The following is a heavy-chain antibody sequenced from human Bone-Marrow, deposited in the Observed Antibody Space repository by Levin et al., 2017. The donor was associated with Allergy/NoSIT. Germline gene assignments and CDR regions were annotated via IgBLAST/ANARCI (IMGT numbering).Heavy chain of an antibody. D-gene: IGHD6-13*01. Sequence: ETLSLTCAASGFTFRDYSMTWVRQAPGKGLEWVSYITSTSGTIYYADSVKGRFIISRDNAKNSLYLQMNSLRVEDTAVYYCARDSGITGADDYWGQGILVTVSS. CDR1: GFTFRDYS. CDR2: ITSTSGTI. V-gene: IGHV3-48*01. J-gene: IGHJ4*02. CDR3: ARDSGITGADDY.